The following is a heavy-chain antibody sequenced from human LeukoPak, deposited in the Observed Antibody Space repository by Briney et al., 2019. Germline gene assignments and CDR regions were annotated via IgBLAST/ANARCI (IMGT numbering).Heavy chain of an antibody. D-gene: IGHD4-23*01. CDR3: AKDIARTHPTTVVTPLFDY. CDR1: GFTFDDYT. CDR2: ISWDGGST. V-gene: IGHV3-43*01. Sequence: GGSLRLSCAASGFTFDDYTMHWVRQAPGKGLEWVSLISWDGGSTYYADSVKGRFTISRDNSKNSLYLQMNSLRTEDTALYYCAKDIARTHPTTVVTPLFDYWGQGTLVTVSS. J-gene: IGHJ4*02.